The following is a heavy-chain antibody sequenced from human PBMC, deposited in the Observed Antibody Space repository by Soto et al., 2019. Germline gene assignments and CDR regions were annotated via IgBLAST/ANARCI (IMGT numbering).Heavy chain of an antibody. CDR2: VYNGGAT. D-gene: IGHD3-10*02. V-gene: IGHV3-53*04. CDR1: GFSVSSNY. CDR3: VRWRLCSENH. Sequence: AGGSLRLSCAASGFSVSSNYMTWVRQAPGKGLEWVSLVYNGGATHYAASVKGRFTISTHSSQSTLFLQMNSLRTEDTATYYCVRWRLCSENHWGQGTKVTVSS. J-gene: IGHJ4*01.